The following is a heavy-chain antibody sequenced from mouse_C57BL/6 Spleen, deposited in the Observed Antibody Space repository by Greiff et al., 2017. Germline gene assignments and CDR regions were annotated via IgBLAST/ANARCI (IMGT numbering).Heavy chain of an antibody. CDR3: ARWDSYDEAWFAY. V-gene: IGHV1-43*01. CDR2: INPSTGGT. Sequence: VQLQQSGPELVKPGASVKISCKASGYSFTGYYMHWVKQSSEKSLEWIGEINPSTGGTSYNQKFKGKATLTVDKSSSTAYMQLKSLTSEDSAVYYCARWDSYDEAWFAYWGQGTLVTVSA. J-gene: IGHJ3*01. CDR1: GYSFTGYY. D-gene: IGHD2-12*01.